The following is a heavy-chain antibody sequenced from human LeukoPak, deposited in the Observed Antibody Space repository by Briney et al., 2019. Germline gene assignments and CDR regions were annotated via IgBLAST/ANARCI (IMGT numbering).Heavy chain of an antibody. CDR2: TYYRSKWYN. Sequence: PSQTLSLTCAISGDSVSSAAWNWIRRSPSRGLEWLGRTYYRSKWYNDYAVSVKSRITINPDTSKNQFSLHLNSVTPEDTAVYYCARGGRGYCTSSSCYFDYWGQGTLVTVSS. V-gene: IGHV6-1*01. CDR3: ARGGRGYCTSSSCYFDY. D-gene: IGHD2-2*01. J-gene: IGHJ4*02. CDR1: GDSVSSAA.